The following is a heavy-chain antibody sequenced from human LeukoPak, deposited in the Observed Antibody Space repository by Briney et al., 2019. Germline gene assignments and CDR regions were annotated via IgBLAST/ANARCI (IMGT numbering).Heavy chain of an antibody. CDR1: GFTFANAW. J-gene: IGHJ4*02. Sequence: GGSLRLSCAASGFTFANAWMSWVRQAPGKGLECVGRIKSKTDGETTDYAAPVKGRFTISRDDSKNMLYLQMNSLKSEDTAVYYCTADLPPPRGYDYPFDYWGQGSLVTVSP. CDR3: TADLPPPRGYDYPFDY. D-gene: IGHD5-12*01. V-gene: IGHV3-15*01. CDR2: IKSKTDGETT.